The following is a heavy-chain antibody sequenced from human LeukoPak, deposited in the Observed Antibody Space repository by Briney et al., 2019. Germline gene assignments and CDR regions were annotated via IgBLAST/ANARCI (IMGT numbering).Heavy chain of an antibody. CDR2: IYYSGST. CDR1: GGSIRSYY. D-gene: IGHD6-19*01. Sequence: SETLSLTCTVSGGSIRSYYWSWIRQPPGKGLEWIGYIYYSGSTNYNPPLKSRVTISVDTSKNQFSLKLSSVTAADTAVYYCARGLAAAAVAGLDYWGQGTLVTVSS. V-gene: IGHV4-59*01. CDR3: ARGLAAAAVAGLDY. J-gene: IGHJ4*02.